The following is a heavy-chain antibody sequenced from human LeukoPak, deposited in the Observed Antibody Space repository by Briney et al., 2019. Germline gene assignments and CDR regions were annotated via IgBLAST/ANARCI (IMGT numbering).Heavy chain of an antibody. CDR2: INPSGGNT. CDR1: GYTFTTYY. D-gene: IGHD2-8*01. V-gene: IGHV1-46*01. Sequence: ASVKFSCKASGYTFTTYYIHWVRQAPGQGLEWMGMINPSGGNTAYAQKFQGRVTMTRDTPTNTVYMELSSLRTEDTAVYYCASVYLYGMDVWGQGTTVTVSS. J-gene: IGHJ6*02. CDR3: ASVYLYGMDV.